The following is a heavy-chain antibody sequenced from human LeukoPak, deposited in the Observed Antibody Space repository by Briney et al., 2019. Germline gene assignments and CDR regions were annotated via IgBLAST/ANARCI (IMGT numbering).Heavy chain of an antibody. V-gene: IGHV3-74*01. CDR1: GFTFSGYS. J-gene: IGHJ4*02. CDR2: INIDGSST. Sequence: GGSLRLSCAASGFTFSGYSMNWVRQAPGKGPVWVSHINIDGSSTAYADSVKGRFTISRDNAKNTLYLQMNSLRAEDTAVYYCARPRAYDTRDLDYWGQGNLVTVSS. D-gene: IGHD3-22*01. CDR3: ARPRAYDTRDLDY.